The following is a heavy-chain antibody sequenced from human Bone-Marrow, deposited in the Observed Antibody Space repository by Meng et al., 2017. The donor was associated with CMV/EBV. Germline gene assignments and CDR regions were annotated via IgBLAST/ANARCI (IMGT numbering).Heavy chain of an antibody. D-gene: IGHD5-12*01. J-gene: IGHJ1*01. CDR2: IIPIFGTA. CDR1: GGTFSSYA. V-gene: IGHV1-69*05. CDR3: ASQQASGPEYFQH. Sequence: SVKVSCKASGGTFSSYAISWVRQAPGQGLEWMGGIIPIFGTANYAQKFQGRVTITTDESTSTAYMELSSLRSEDTAVYYCASQQASGPEYFQHWGQGPLVNVAS.